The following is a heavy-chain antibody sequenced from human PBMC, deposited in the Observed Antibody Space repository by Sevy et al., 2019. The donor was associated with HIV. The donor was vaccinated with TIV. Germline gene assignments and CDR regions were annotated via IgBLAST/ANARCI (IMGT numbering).Heavy chain of an antibody. D-gene: IGHD5-18*01. V-gene: IGHV3-11*01. J-gene: IGHJ4*02. CDR2: ISSGGSHI. CDR1: IFTFSDYY. CDR3: ARVRYNYGSYYFDY. Sequence: LGGSLRLSCAASIFTFSDYYMTWIRQAPGKGLECVSHISSGGSHIHYADSVKGRFTISRDNAQKSLYLQMNSLTAEDTAVYYCARVRYNYGSYYFDYWGQGTLVTVSS.